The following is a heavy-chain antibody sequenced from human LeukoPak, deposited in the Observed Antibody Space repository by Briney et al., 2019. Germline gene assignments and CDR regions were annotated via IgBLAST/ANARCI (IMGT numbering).Heavy chain of an antibody. V-gene: IGHV1-3*01. CDR2: INAGNGNT. J-gene: IGHJ4*02. CDR1: GYTFTSYA. D-gene: IGHD3-9*01. Sequence: ASVKVSCKASGYTFTSYAMHWVRQAPGQRLEWMGWINAGNGNTKYSQKFQGRVTITRDTSASTAYMELSSLRSEDTAVYYCARVSPRYFDWSEQFDYWGQGTLVTVSS. CDR3: ARVSPRYFDWSEQFDY.